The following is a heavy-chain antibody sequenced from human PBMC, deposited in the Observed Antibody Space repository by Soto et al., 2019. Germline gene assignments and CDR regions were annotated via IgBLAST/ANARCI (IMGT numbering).Heavy chain of an antibody. CDR2: ISSSGGNT. Sequence: EVQLLESGGGLVQPGGSLRLSCEASGFSFSTYAMRWVRQAPGKGLEWVSGISSSGGNTYYSDSVKGRFTISRDNSRDTLFLQMNRLSAEDTALYFCVKDLRTGVAPTYFEFWGQGNLVTVSS. CDR1: GFSFSTYA. CDR3: VKDLRTGVAPTYFEF. V-gene: IGHV3-23*01. J-gene: IGHJ4*02. D-gene: IGHD3-16*01.